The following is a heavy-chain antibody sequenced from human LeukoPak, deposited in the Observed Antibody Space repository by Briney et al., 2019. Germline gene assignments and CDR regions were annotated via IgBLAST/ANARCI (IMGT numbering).Heavy chain of an antibody. V-gene: IGHV3-23*01. J-gene: IGHJ5*02. CDR1: GFTFSSYA. CDR3: AKTPSIRITMVRNTNWIDP. CDR2: ISGSGGST. D-gene: IGHD3-10*01. Sequence: GGSLRLSCAASGFTFSSYAMSWVRQAPGKGLEWVSAISGSGGSTYYADSVKGRFTISRDNSKNMLYLQMNSLRAEDTAVYYCAKTPSIRITMVRNTNWIDPWGQGTLVTVSS.